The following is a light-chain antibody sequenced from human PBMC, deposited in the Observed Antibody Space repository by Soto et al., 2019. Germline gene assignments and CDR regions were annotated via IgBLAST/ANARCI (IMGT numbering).Light chain of an antibody. CDR1: QSVSSD. CDR3: QQYDSLPYT. CDR2: GPS. J-gene: IGKJ3*01. V-gene: IGKV3-15*01. Sequence: EIVMTQSPATLSVSPGERATLSGRASQSVSSDLAWYQQIPGQAPRLLSYGPSTRATGIPARFSGSGSGTELTLTIRSLHSEDIGIYYCQQYDSLPYTFGPGYKVHFK.